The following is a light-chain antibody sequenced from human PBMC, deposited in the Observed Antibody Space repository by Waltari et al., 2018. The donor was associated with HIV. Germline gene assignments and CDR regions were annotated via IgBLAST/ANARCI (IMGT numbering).Light chain of an antibody. J-gene: IGLJ3*02. V-gene: IGLV1-44*01. CDR3: AVWDDSLNGRV. CDR2: NND. Sequence: QSVLTQPPSASGTPGQRVTISCSGSSSNIGSNIVTWYQQLPGTAPNVLIYNNDQRPSGVPDRFSGSKSGTSASLAISGLQSEDEADYYCAVWDDSLNGRVFGGGTKLTVL. CDR1: SSNIGSNI.